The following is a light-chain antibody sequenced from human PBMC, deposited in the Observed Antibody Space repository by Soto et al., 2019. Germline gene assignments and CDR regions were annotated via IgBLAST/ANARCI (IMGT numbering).Light chain of an antibody. CDR2: GAS. V-gene: IGKV3-15*01. Sequence: IVMTQSPVTLSVSPGERATLSCRASQSVSTNLAWYQQKPGQAPRLLIYGASTGATGIPARFSGSGSGTEFTLTISSLQSEDFAVYYCQQYNNWPRTFGQGTKVDIK. CDR1: QSVSTN. CDR3: QQYNNWPRT. J-gene: IGKJ1*01.